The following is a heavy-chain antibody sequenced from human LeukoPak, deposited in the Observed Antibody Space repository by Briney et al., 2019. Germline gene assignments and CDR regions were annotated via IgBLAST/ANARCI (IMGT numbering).Heavy chain of an antibody. Sequence: GGTLRLSCAASGFTFDDYTMHWVRQAPGKGLEWVSLISWDGGSTYYADSVKGRFTISRDNAKNSLYLQMNSLRAEDTAVYYCARVFNRLLHALDAFDIWGQGTMVTVSS. J-gene: IGHJ3*02. CDR3: ARVFNRLLHALDAFDI. CDR2: ISWDGGST. CDR1: GFTFDDYT. V-gene: IGHV3-43*01. D-gene: IGHD2-15*01.